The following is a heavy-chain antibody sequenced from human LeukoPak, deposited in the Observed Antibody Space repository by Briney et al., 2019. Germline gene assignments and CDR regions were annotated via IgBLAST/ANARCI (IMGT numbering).Heavy chain of an antibody. Sequence: SVKVSCKASGGTFSSYAISWVRQAPGQGLEWMGWIIPIFGTANYAQKFQGRVTITTDESTSTAYMELSSLRSEDTAVYYCATLEVDTAMVPTPRYYYYYYMDVWGKGTTVTVSS. CDR3: ATLEVDTAMVPTPRYYYYYYMDV. J-gene: IGHJ6*03. V-gene: IGHV1-69*05. CDR1: GGTFSSYA. CDR2: IIPIFGTA. D-gene: IGHD5-18*01.